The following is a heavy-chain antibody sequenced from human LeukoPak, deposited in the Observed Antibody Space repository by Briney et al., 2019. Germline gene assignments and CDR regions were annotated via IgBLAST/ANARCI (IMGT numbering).Heavy chain of an antibody. CDR2: TYYRSKWYN. Sequence: SQTLSLTCAISGDSVSSNSAAWNWIKQSPSRGLEWLGRTYYRSKWYNDYAVSVKSRITINPDTSKNQFSLQLNSATPEDTAVYYCARSGKIAAAPDAFDIWGQGTMVTVSS. CDR1: GDSVSSNSAA. J-gene: IGHJ3*02. CDR3: ARSGKIAAAPDAFDI. D-gene: IGHD6-13*01. V-gene: IGHV6-1*01.